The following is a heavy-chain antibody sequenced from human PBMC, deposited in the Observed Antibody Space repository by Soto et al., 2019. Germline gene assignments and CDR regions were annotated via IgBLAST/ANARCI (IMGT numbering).Heavy chain of an antibody. CDR3: AMKGLTDPDYYYYGMDV. D-gene: IGHD3-9*01. CDR1: GFTFSNHA. V-gene: IGHV3-23*01. J-gene: IGHJ6*02. Sequence: EVQLLESGGGLVQPGGSLRLSCAASGFTFSNHAMSWVRQAPGKGLEWVSAISDSGGSTHYADSVKGRFTISRDNSKNTLYLQMNSLRAEDTAVYYCAMKGLTDPDYYYYGMDVWGQGTTVTVSS. CDR2: ISDSGGST.